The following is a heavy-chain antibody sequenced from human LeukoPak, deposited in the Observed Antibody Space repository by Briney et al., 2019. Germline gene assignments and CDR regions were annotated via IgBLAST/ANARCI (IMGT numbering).Heavy chain of an antibody. J-gene: IGHJ4*02. V-gene: IGHV3-15*01. CDR2: IKSKTDGGTT. Sequence: GGSLRLSCAASGFTFSNAWMSWVRQAPGKGLEWVGRIKSKTDGGTTDYAAPVKGRFTISRDDSKNTLYLQMNNLKTEDTAVYYCTTDVVGAPSFDYWGQGTLVTVSS. CDR1: GFTFSNAW. D-gene: IGHD2-15*01. CDR3: TTDVVGAPSFDY.